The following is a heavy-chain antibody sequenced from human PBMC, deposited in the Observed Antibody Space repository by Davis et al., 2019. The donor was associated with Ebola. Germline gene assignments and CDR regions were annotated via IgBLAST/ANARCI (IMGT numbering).Heavy chain of an antibody. CDR1: GFTFSSYW. CDR2: IKQDGSEK. V-gene: IGHV3-7*01. Sequence: GESLTISCAASGFTFSSYWMSWVRQAPGKGLEWVANIKQDGSEKYYVDSVKGRFTISRDNAKNSLYLQMNSLRAEDTAVYYCARESYYGHDFDYWGQGTLVTGSS. J-gene: IGHJ4*02. D-gene: IGHD1-26*01. CDR3: ARESYYGHDFDY.